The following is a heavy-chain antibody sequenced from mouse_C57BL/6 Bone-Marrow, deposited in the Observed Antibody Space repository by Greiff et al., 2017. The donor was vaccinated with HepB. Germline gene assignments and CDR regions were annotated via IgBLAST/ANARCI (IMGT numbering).Heavy chain of an antibody. D-gene: IGHD2-1*01. CDR1: GYTFTEYT. J-gene: IGHJ4*01. Sequence: QVQLQQSGAELVKPGASVKLSCMASGYTFTEYTIHWVKQRSGQGLEWIGWFYPGSGSIKYNEKFKDKATLTADKSSSTVYMELSRLTSEDSAVYFCARHEDRGIYYGNLGAMDYWGQGTSVTVSS. V-gene: IGHV1-62-2*01. CDR2: FYPGSGSI. CDR3: ARHEDRGIYYGNLGAMDY.